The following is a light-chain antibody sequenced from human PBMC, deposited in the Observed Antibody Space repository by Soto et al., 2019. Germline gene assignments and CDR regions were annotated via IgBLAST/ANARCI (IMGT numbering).Light chain of an antibody. V-gene: IGLV2-14*01. CDR2: EVS. J-gene: IGLJ1*01. CDR3: SSYTSSSIDYV. Sequence: QSALTQPASVSGSPGQSLTISCTGTSSDVGGYNYVSWYQQHPGKAPKLMIYEVSNRPSGVSNRFSGSKSGNTASLTISGLQADDEADYYCSSYTSSSIDYVFGTGTKVTVL. CDR1: SSDVGGYNY.